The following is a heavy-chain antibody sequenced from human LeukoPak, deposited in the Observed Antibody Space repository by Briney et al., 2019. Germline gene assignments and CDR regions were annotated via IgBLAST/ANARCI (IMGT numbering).Heavy chain of an antibody. Sequence: ASVKVSCKASGYTFTSYDINWVRQATGQGLEWTGWMNPNSGNTGYAQKFQGRVTMTRNTSISTAYMELSSLRSEDTAVYYCARPSDGWFGEQFGGMDVWGQGTTVTVSS. CDR3: ARPSDGWFGEQFGGMDV. CDR2: MNPNSGNT. V-gene: IGHV1-8*01. J-gene: IGHJ6*02. D-gene: IGHD3-10*01. CDR1: GYTFTSYD.